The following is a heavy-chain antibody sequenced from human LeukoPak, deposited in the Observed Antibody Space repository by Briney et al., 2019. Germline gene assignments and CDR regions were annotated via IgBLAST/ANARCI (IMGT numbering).Heavy chain of an antibody. D-gene: IGHD2-15*01. V-gene: IGHV3-74*01. J-gene: IGHJ4*02. Sequence: GGSLRLSCAASGFTFSSYWMHWVRQAPGKGLVWVSRINSDGSSTNYADSVKGRFTISRDNAKNTLYLQMNSLRAEDTAVYYCAKDTFHAPLAATYWGQGTLVTVSS. CDR2: INSDGSST. CDR1: GFTFSSYW. CDR3: AKDTFHAPLAATY.